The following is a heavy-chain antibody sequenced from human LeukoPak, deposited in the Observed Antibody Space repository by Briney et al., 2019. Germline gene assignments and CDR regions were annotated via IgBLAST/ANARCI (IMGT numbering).Heavy chain of an antibody. CDR2: IIPILGIA. V-gene: IGHV1-69*02. CDR1: GGTFSSYT. CDR3: ARGSPAYCGGDCFWDAFDI. Sequence: GASVKVSCKASGGTFSSYTISWVRQAPGQGLEWMGRIIPILGIANYAQKFQGRVTITADISTSTAYMELSSLRSEDTAVYYCARGSPAYCGGDCFWDAFDIWGQGTMVTVSS. J-gene: IGHJ3*02. D-gene: IGHD2-21*01.